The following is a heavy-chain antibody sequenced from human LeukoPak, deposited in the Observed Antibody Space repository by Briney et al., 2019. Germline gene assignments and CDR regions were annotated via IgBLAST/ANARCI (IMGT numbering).Heavy chain of an antibody. CDR3: ARSPPRGYSGHDDWPAYNFDY. CDR2: ISYTSTHI. CDR1: GLTFSSHP. J-gene: IGHJ4*02. Sequence: PGGSLRLSCAASGLTFSSHPMNWARLAPGEGLEWVSSISYTSTHINYADSVKGRFTISRDNAKNSLYLQMSSLRAEDTAVYYCARSPPRGYSGHDDWPAYNFDYWGQGTLVTVSS. V-gene: IGHV3-21*01. D-gene: IGHD5-12*01.